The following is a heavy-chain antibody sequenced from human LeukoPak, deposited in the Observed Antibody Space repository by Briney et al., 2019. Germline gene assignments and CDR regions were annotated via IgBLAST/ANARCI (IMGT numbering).Heavy chain of an antibody. CDR2: IWYDGSKS. CDR1: GFIFSDYG. V-gene: IGHV3-33*08. Sequence: PGRSLRLSCAPSGFIFSDYGIQWVRQAPGKGLEWVAVIWYDGSKSYYADSVKGRFTISRDNSKNTLYLQMNSLRAEDTAVYYCARAYLDFDYWGQGTLVTVSS. CDR3: ARAYLDFDY. J-gene: IGHJ4*02.